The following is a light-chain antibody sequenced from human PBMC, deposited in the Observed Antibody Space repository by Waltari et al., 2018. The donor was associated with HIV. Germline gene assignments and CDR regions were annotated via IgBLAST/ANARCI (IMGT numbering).Light chain of an antibody. J-gene: IGKJ4*01. CDR1: QGVNSN. CDR3: QQCNNWPLT. CDR2: GVS. Sequence: EVVMTQSPATLSASPGERATLSCRASQGVNSNLAGYQQRPGQAPRLLIYGVSTRATGVPARFSGSGSGTDFTLTISSLQSEDFAVYYCQQCNNWPLTFGGGTKVEIK. V-gene: IGKV3-15*01.